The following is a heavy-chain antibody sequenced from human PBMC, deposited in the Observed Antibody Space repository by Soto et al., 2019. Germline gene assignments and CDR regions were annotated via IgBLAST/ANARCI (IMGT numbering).Heavy chain of an antibody. J-gene: IGHJ4*02. CDR2: TRHDGSNT. D-gene: IGHD1-26*01. V-gene: IGHV3-33*01. CDR3: ARDGVGATTFFGYFDY. Sequence: QVQLVESGGGVVQPGRSLRLSCAASGFTFSGYGMHWVRQAPGKGLEWVAITRHDGSNTYYADSVRGRFTISRDNSKKTLYLQMDSLRAEDTGVYYCARDGVGATTFFGYFDYWGQGALVTVSS. CDR1: GFTFSGYG.